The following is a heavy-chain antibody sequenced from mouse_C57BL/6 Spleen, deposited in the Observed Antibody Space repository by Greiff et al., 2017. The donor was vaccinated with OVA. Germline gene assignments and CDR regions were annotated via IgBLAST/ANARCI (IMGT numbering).Heavy chain of an antibody. D-gene: IGHD1-1*01. CDR3: AKQVTVVYYAMDY. V-gene: IGHV2-5*01. J-gene: IGHJ4*01. CDR2: IWRGGST. Sequence: QVQLQQSGPGLVQPSQSLSITCTVSGFSLTSYGVHWVRQSPGKGLEWLGVIWRGGSTDYNAAFMSRLSITKDNSKSQVFFKMNSLQADDAAIYCCAKQVTVVYYAMDYWGQGTSVTVSS. CDR1: GFSLTSYG.